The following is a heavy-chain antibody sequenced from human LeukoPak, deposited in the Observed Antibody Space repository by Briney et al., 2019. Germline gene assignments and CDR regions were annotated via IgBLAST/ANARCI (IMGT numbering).Heavy chain of an antibody. CDR2: IKHDGTET. CDR1: EFIFRNYW. CDR3: ATDRDGYRKNWYRFHY. Sequence: GGSLRLSCAASEFIFRNYWMIWVRQAPGKGLEWVANIKHDGTETNYVDSVKGRFTISRDNAKKSLYLQMNSLRAEDSAVYYCATDRDGYRKNWYRFHYWGQGTRFAVSS. D-gene: IGHD5-24*01. J-gene: IGHJ4*02. V-gene: IGHV3-7*04.